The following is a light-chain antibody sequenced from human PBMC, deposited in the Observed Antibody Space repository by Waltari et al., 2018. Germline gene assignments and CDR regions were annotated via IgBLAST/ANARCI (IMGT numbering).Light chain of an antibody. Sequence: DIQMTQPPSSLSASVGDRVTITCRASQNISSYLNWYQQKPGKAPKLLIYAASSLKSGVPSRFSGSGSGTDFTLTISSLQPEDFATYYCQKSYSTPLTFGGGTKVEIK. V-gene: IGKV1-39*01. CDR3: QKSYSTPLT. CDR2: AAS. J-gene: IGKJ4*01. CDR1: QNISSY.